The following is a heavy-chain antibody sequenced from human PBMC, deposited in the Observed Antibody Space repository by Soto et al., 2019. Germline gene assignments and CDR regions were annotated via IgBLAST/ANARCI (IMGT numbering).Heavy chain of an antibody. CDR2: IYPGDSDT. D-gene: IGHD2-8*01. CDR3: AKTNGRHYYYYYGMDV. CDR1: GYSFTSYW. V-gene: IGHV5-51*01. J-gene: IGHJ6*02. Sequence: GESLKISCKGSGYSFTSYWIGWVRQMPGKGLEWMGIIYPGDSDTRYSPSFQGQATISADKSISTAYLQWSSLKASDTATYYCAKTNGRHYYYYYGMDVWGQGTTVTVSS.